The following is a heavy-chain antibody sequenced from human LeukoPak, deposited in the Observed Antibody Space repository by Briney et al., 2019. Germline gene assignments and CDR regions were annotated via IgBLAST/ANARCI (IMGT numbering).Heavy chain of an antibody. J-gene: IGHJ4*02. Sequence: GGSLRLSCAASGFNLSSHYMGWVRQAPGKGLEWVSVFYVGGATYYADSVKGRFTISRDNSENTLYLQMKSLRAEDTAVYYCARGDGYNFFGYWGQGTLVTVSS. CDR1: GFNLSSHY. V-gene: IGHV3-53*01. D-gene: IGHD5-24*01. CDR3: ARGDGYNFFGY. CDR2: FYVGGAT.